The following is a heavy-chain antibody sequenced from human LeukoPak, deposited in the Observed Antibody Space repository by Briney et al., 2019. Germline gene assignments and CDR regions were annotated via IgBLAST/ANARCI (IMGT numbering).Heavy chain of an antibody. V-gene: IGHV1-8*01. CDR1: GYTFTSYD. Sequence: ASVKVSCKASGYTFTSYDINWVRQATGQGLEWMGWMNPNSGNTGYAQKFQGRVTITADESTSTAYMELSSLRSEDTAVYYCASWPTYYYDSSGYHDYWGQGTLVTVSS. D-gene: IGHD3-22*01. CDR3: ASWPTYYYDSSGYHDY. J-gene: IGHJ4*02. CDR2: MNPNSGNT.